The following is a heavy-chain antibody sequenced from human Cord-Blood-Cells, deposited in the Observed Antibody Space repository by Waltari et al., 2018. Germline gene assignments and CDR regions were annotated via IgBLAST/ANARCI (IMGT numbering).Heavy chain of an antibody. CDR2: ISSSSTI. V-gene: IGHV3-48*02. J-gene: IGHJ4*02. Sequence: EVQLVVSGGGLVQPGGSLRLSCGASGFTFSSYSKNWVRQDPGKGLEWVSDISSSSTIYNAYSVKGRFTISKDNAKNSLYLQMNILRDEDTAVYYCARDPPFDYWGQGTLVTVSS. CDR1: GFTFSSYS. CDR3: ARDPPFDY.